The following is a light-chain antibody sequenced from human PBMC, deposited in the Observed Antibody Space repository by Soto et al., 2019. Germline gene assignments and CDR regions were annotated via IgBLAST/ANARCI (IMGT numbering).Light chain of an antibody. Sequence: IVMTQSPATQSVSAGEIATLSSKANQSVSNNLAWYQQKPGQAARLLIYGASTRATGIPARFSGSGSGTEFTLTISSLQSEDFAVYYCQQYNNWPRTFGQGTKVDIK. CDR2: GAS. CDR3: QQYNNWPRT. CDR1: QSVSNN. V-gene: IGKV3-15*01. J-gene: IGKJ1*01.